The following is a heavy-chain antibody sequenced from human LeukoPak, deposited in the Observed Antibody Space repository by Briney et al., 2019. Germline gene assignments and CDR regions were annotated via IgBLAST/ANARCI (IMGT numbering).Heavy chain of an antibody. D-gene: IGHD4-17*01. CDR3: AKDGTYGVPTNAFDY. J-gene: IGHJ4*02. Sequence: TGGSLRLSFAASGFTFSSYAMIWVRQAPGKGLEWVSAIIGSGSSTYYADSVKGRFTISRDNSRNTLYLQMNSLRAEDTAVYYCAKDGTYGVPTNAFDYWGQGTLVTVSS. CDR2: IIGSGSST. CDR1: GFTFSSYA. V-gene: IGHV3-23*01.